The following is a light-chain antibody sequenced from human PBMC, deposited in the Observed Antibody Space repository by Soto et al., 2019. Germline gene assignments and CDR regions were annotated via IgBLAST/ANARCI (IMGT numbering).Light chain of an antibody. Sequence: QSARTQPASVSGSPGQSITISCTGTSSDVGGYNYVSWYQQHPGKAPKLMIYDVSNRPSGVSNRFSGSKSGNTASLTISGLQAEDEAEYYCSSHTSSSTHAFGGGTKLTVL. J-gene: IGLJ2*01. CDR2: DVS. V-gene: IGLV2-14*01. CDR1: SSDVGGYNY. CDR3: SSHTSSSTHA.